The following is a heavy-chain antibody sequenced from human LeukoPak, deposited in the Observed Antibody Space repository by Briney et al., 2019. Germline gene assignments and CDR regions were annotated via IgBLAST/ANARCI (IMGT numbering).Heavy chain of an antibody. Sequence: SETLSLTCTVSGGSISSYYWSWIRQPPGKGLEWIGYIYYSGSTNYNPSLKSRVAISVDTSKNQFSLKLSSVTAADTAVYYCARRAYTYGPIIRWGQGTLVTVSS. J-gene: IGHJ4*02. D-gene: IGHD5-18*01. V-gene: IGHV4-59*12. CDR3: ARRAYTYGPIIR. CDR1: GGSISSYY. CDR2: IYYSGST.